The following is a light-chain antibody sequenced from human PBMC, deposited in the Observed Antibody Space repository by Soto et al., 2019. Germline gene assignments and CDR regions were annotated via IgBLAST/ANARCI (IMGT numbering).Light chain of an antibody. CDR3: QQYNNWPRT. J-gene: IGKJ1*01. CDR1: QSVSSN. V-gene: IGKV3-15*01. CDR2: GAS. Sequence: EIVMTQSPATLSMSPGERATLSCRASQSVSSNLAWYQQKPGPAPRLLIYGASTRATGIPARFSGSGSGTEFTLTISSLQSEDFAVYYCQQYNNWPRTFGQGTKVDIK.